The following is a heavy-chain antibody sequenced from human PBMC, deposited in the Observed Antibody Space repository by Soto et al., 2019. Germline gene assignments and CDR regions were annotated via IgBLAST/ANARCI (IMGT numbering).Heavy chain of an antibody. D-gene: IGHD2-2*01. J-gene: IGHJ4*02. CDR1: GFTFSSYS. Sequence: GGSLRLSCASSGFTFSSYSMNWVRQAPGKGLEWVSSISSSSSYIYYADSAKGRFTISRDNAKNSLYLQMNSLRAEAPSVDYCARGLHCSSSSYYAPIYYRGRGSLGTVFS. CDR3: ARGLHCSSSSYYAPIYY. V-gene: IGHV3-21*01. CDR2: ISSSSSYI.